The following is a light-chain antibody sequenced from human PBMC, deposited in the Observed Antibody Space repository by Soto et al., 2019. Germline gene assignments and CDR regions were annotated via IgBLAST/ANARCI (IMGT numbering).Light chain of an antibody. V-gene: IGKV1-39*01. CDR1: QSVYSY. J-gene: IGKJ2*01. CDR2: GAS. CDR3: QQSYSLPRT. Sequence: DIQMTQSPASLAASIGDRVTITCRASQSVYSYVNWYQQNPGKAPKLLIYGASTLQSGVPSRFTGSGSGTDFSLTISSLQAEDFATYYCQQSYSLPRTFGQGTKVEIK.